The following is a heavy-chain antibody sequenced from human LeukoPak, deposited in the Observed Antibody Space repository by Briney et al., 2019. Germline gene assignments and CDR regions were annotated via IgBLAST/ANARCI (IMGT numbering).Heavy chain of an antibody. D-gene: IGHD5-18*01. CDR3: ARDPDTAMAV. CDR1: GYTFTSYD. CDR2: IIPILGIA. Sequence: ASVKVSCKASGYTFTSYDINWVRQAPGQGLEWIGRIIPILGIANYAQKFQGRVTITADKSTSTAYMELSSLRSEDTAVYYCARDPDTAMAVWGQGTLVTVSS. V-gene: IGHV1-69*04. J-gene: IGHJ4*02.